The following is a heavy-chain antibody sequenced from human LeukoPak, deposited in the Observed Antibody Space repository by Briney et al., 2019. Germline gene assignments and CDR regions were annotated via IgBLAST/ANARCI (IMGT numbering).Heavy chain of an antibody. CDR2: ISGSGGST. J-gene: IGHJ4*02. D-gene: IGHD2-21*02. Sequence: GGSLRLSCAASGFTFSSYAMSWVRQAPGKGLEWVSAISGSGGSTYYADSVKGRFTISRDNSKNTLYLQMNSLRAEDTAVYYCAKRSCGGDCYPYYFDYWGQGTLVTVSS. V-gene: IGHV3-23*01. CDR3: AKRSCGGDCYPYYFDY. CDR1: GFTFSSYA.